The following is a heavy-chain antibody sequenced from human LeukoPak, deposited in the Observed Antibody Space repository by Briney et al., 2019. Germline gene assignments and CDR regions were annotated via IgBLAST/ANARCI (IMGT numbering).Heavy chain of an antibody. J-gene: IGHJ6*03. CDR3: ARDGADYYDSSGFEGYYYYMDV. Sequence: ASVKVSCKASGYTFTGYYMHWVRQAPGQGLEWMGWINPNSGGTSYAQKFQGRVTMTRDTSISTAYMELSRLRSDDTAVYYCARDGADYYDSSGFEGYYYYMDVWGKGTTVTVSS. CDR1: GYTFTGYY. D-gene: IGHD3-22*01. V-gene: IGHV1-2*02. CDR2: INPNSGGT.